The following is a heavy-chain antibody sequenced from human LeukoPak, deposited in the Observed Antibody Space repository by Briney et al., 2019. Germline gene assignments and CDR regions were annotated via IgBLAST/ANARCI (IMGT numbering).Heavy chain of an antibody. V-gene: IGHV3-21*01. CDR2: ISSSSSYI. Sequence: PGGSLRLSCAASGFTFSSYSMNWVRQAPGKGLEWVSSISSSSSYIYYADSVKGRFTIPRDNAKNSLYPQMNSLRAEDTAVYYCARDKSPRAYYGSGNGDYWGQGTLVTVSS. CDR1: GFTFSSYS. J-gene: IGHJ4*02. D-gene: IGHD3-10*01. CDR3: ARDKSPRAYYGSGNGDY.